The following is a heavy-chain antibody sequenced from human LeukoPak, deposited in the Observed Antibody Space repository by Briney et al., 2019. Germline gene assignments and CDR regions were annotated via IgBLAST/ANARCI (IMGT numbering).Heavy chain of an antibody. J-gene: IGHJ6*02. CDR3: ARLPEPGARYYYGMDV. CDR2: IIPIFGTA. V-gene: IGHV1-69*13. D-gene: IGHD1-14*01. Sequence: SVKVSCKASGYTFTSYDINWVRQATGQGLEWMGGIIPIFGTANYAQKFQGRVTITADESTSTAYMELSSLRSEDTAVYYCARLPEPGARYYYGMDVWGQGTTVTVSS. CDR1: GYTFTSYD.